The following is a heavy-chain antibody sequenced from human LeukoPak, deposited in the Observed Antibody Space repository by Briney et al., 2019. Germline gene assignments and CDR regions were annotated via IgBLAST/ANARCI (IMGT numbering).Heavy chain of an antibody. J-gene: IGHJ4*02. V-gene: IGHV3-49*04. CDR3: TSDEAEDTSY. CDR2: IRSKAYGGTA. Sequence: GGSLRLSCTGSGFIFGDYAMNWVRQAPGKGLEWVGVIRSKAYGGTAEYAASVKGRFTISRDDSKSIAYLQMSSLKTEDTAVYYCTSDEAEDTSYWGQGTLVTVSS. CDR1: GFIFGDYA. D-gene: IGHD1-26*01.